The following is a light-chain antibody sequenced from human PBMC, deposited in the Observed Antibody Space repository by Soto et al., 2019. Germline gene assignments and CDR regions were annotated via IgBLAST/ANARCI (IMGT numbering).Light chain of an antibody. J-gene: IGKJ2*01. CDR1: QSVSTY. Sequence: DIQMTQFPSSLSASAGERVTITCRASQSVSTYLSWYVQEPGSAPKLLIYGVSKLESGIAPRFTGSGLATDFTLTINSLQPEDFAVYFCQQTYMVPYTFGQGTKVEI. CDR2: GVS. V-gene: IGKV1-39*01. CDR3: QQTYMVPYT.